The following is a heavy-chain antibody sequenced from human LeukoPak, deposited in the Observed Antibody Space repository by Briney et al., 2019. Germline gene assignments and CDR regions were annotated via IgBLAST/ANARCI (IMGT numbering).Heavy chain of an antibody. Sequence: SETLSLTCTVSGGSISXXXXXWGWIRQPPGXXXXXIGNIYYTGSPHYTXAIESRVPISVDRSRNQFSLKLSSVTAPDTAVYYCASRSARTPNWFDPWGQGTLVTVSS. J-gene: IGHJ5*02. V-gene: IGHV4-39*01. D-gene: IGHD1-1*01. CDR2: IYYTGSP. CDR1: GGSISXXXXX. CDR3: ASRSARTPNWFDP.